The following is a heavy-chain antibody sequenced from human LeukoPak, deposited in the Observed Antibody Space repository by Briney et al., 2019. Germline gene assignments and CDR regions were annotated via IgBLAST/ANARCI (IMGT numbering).Heavy chain of an antibody. D-gene: IGHD2-2*02. CDR2: NYSGGST. CDR1: GFTVSSNY. Sequence: GGSLRLSCAASGFTVSSNYMSWVRQAPGKGLEWVSVNYSGGSTYYADSVKGRFTISRDNSKNTLYLQMNSLRAEDTAVYYCARDPGGPHTVKWDAFDIWGQGTMVTVSS. J-gene: IGHJ3*02. CDR3: ARDPGGPHTVKWDAFDI. V-gene: IGHV3-53*01.